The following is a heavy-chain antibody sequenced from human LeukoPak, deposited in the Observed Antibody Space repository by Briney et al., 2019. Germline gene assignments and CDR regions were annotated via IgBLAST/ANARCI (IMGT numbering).Heavy chain of an antibody. J-gene: IGHJ4*02. CDR1: GGTFSSYA. CDR3: ARAAAGTEFDY. D-gene: IGHD6-13*01. CDR2: IIPILGIA. V-gene: IGHV1-69*04. Sequence: SVKVSCKASGGTFSSYAISWVRQAPGQGLEGMGRIIPILGIANYAQKFQGRVTITADKSTSTAYMELSSLRSEDTAVYYCARAAAGTEFDYWGQGTLVTVSS.